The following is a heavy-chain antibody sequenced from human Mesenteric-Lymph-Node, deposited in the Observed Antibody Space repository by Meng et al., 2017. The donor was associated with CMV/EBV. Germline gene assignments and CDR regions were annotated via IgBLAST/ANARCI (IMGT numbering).Heavy chain of an antibody. J-gene: IGHJ4*02. CDR3: ASPLYDTSGYYY. D-gene: IGHD3-22*01. V-gene: IGHV4-34*01. Sequence: GSLRLSCAVYGGSFSGYYWSWIRQPPGKGLEWIGEINHSGSTNYNPSLKSRVTISVDTSKNQFSLKLSSVTAADTAVYYCASPLYDTSGYYYWGQGTLVTVSS. CDR2: INHSGST. CDR1: GGSFSGYY.